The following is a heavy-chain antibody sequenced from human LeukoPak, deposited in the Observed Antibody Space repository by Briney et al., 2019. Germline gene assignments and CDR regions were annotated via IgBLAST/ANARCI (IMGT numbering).Heavy chain of an antibody. J-gene: IGHJ4*02. V-gene: IGHV3-7*01. CDR2: INQGGSQR. CDR3: AKYCSGGSCYGYHFDS. D-gene: IGHD2-15*01. Sequence: PGGSLRLSCAASGFTFSGYWMGWVRQAPGEGLEWVAKINQGGSQRYYVDSVKGRFTISRDNAENSLYLQMNSVSVEDTAVYYCAKYCSGGSCYGYHFDSWGQGTLVTVSS. CDR1: GFTFSGYW.